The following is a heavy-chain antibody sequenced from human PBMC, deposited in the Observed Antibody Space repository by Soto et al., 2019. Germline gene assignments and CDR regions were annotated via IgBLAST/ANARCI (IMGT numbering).Heavy chain of an antibody. CDR2: IYSGGST. Sequence: PGGSPRLSCAASGFTVCSNYMGWVRQAPGKGLEWVSVIYSGGSTYYADSVKGRFTISRHNSKNTLYLQMNSLRAEDTAVYYCARAVTIFGVVLNPFDYWGQGTLVTVSS. CDR1: GFTVCSNY. V-gene: IGHV3-53*04. CDR3: ARAVTIFGVVLNPFDY. J-gene: IGHJ4*02. D-gene: IGHD3-3*01.